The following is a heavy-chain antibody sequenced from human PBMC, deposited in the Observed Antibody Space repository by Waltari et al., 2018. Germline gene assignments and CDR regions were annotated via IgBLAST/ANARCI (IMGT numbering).Heavy chain of an antibody. Sequence: EVQLVESGGGLVQPGGSLRLSCAASGFTFSSYAMSWVRQAPGKGLEWVSAISGSGGSTYYADSVKVRFTISRDNSKNTLYLQMNSLRAEDTAVYYCAKPTHIVVVIATDAFDIWGQGTMVTVSS. CDR2: ISGSGGST. D-gene: IGHD2-21*01. CDR1: GFTFSSYA. V-gene: IGHV3-23*04. J-gene: IGHJ3*02. CDR3: AKPTHIVVVIATDAFDI.